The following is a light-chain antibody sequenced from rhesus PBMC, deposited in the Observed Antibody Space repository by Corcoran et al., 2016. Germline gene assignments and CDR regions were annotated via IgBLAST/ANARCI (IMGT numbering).Light chain of an antibody. J-gene: IGKJ2*01. CDR2: KTS. V-gene: IGKV1-74*01. Sequence: DIQMTQSPSSLSASVGDRVTITCRASENVNNYVNWYQQKPGKTPKLLIYKTSTLQSGVPSRSSGSGSGTDYTFTISGLQPEDVATYSCQHAYGPPHSFGQGTKVEIK. CDR1: ENVNNY. CDR3: QHAYGPPHS.